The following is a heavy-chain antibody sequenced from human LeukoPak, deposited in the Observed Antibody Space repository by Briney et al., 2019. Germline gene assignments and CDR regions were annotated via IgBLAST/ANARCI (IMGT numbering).Heavy chain of an antibody. Sequence: ASVKVSCKASGYTFTGYYVHWVRQAPGQGLEWMGWINPNTGGTNYAQKFQGRIAMTTDTSTNTAYMDLRSLRSDDTAFYYCAREGADDHGRLLWFDPWGQGTLVTVSS. D-gene: IGHD4-17*01. J-gene: IGHJ5*02. CDR1: GYTFTGYY. CDR2: INPNTGGT. CDR3: AREGADDHGRLLWFDP. V-gene: IGHV1-2*02.